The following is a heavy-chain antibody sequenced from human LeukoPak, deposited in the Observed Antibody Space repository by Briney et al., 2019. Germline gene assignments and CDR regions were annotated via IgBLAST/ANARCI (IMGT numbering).Heavy chain of an antibody. Sequence: AAVKDSCKASVYTFSGYYMQWLRQAPGQGLEWMGWINLKSGGTNYEQKFQGRVTMTGETSINTAYMELSRLTSDDTAVYSFVPSSSDYFDYWGQGTLVTVSS. CDR3: VPSSSDYFDY. J-gene: IGHJ4*02. D-gene: IGHD6-13*01. V-gene: IGHV1-2*02. CDR2: INLKSGGT. CDR1: VYTFSGYY.